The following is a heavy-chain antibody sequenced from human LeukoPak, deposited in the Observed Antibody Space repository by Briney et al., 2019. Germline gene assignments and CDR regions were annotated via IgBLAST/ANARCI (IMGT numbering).Heavy chain of an antibody. V-gene: IGHV4-39*01. CDR3: ARQETTEVTNWFDP. CDR1: GRSISSSSYY. D-gene: IGHD4-23*01. J-gene: IGHJ5*02. CDR2: IYYSGST. Sequence: SETLSLTCTLSGRSISSSSYYWGWSRQPRGRGREWIGSIYYSGSTYYNPSLKSRVTISVDTSKDKFTLKLSCVTAADTAVYSCARQETTEVTNWFDPWGQGTLVTVSS.